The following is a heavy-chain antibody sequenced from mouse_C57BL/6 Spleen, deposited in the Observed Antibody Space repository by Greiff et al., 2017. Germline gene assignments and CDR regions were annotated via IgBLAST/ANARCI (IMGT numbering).Heavy chain of an antibody. V-gene: IGHV5-4*03. Sequence: EVKLVESGGGLVKPGGSLKLSCAASGFTFSSYAMSWVRQTPEKRLEWVATISDGGSYTYYPDNVKGRFTISRDKAKNNLYLQMSHLKSEDTAMYYCARGPLDYWGQGTTLTVSS. J-gene: IGHJ2*01. CDR2: ISDGGSYT. CDR3: ARGPLDY. CDR1: GFTFSSYA.